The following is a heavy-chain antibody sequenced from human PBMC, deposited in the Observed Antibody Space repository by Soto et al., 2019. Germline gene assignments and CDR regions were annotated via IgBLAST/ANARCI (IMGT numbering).Heavy chain of an antibody. D-gene: IGHD3-16*01. CDR1: GDTFNSYV. CDR3: SRESLIAKGDVH. Sequence: QVQLVQSGAEVKRPGSSVTVSCETAGDTFNSYVISWVRQDPGQGLEWMGGIIPIIGVTHYAQKFQGRGIIRALSYTGTAYMELTNLGFEDKALYFFSRESLIAKGDVHWGQGTLVTVSS. V-gene: IGHV1-69*17. J-gene: IGHJ4*02. CDR2: IIPIIGVT.